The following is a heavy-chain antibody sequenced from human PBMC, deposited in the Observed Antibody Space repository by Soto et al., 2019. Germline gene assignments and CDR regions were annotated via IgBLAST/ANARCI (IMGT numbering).Heavy chain of an antibody. CDR1: GGTFSSYA. CDR3: ACSNVGATWAFDY. D-gene: IGHD1-26*01. Sequence: QVQLVQSGAEVKKPGSSVKVSCKASGGTFSSYAISWVRQAPGQGLEWMGGIIPIFGTANYAQKFQGRVTITADKSTSTDYMELSSMRSEATAVYYCACSNVGATWAFDYWGQGTLVPVSS. V-gene: IGHV1-69*06. J-gene: IGHJ4*02. CDR2: IIPIFGTA.